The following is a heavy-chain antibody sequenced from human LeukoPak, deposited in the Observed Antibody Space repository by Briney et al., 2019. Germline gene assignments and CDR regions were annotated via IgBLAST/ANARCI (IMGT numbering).Heavy chain of an antibody. J-gene: IGHJ4*02. D-gene: IGHD3-9*01. CDR2: IIPIFGTA. CDR1: GFTFTSSA. Sequence: SVKVSCKASGFTFTSSAMQWVRQAPGQGLEWMGGIIPIFGTANYAQKFQGRVTITADESTSTAYMELSSLRSEDTAVYYCASAYDILTGFYDNFDYWGQGTLVTVSS. V-gene: IGHV1-69*13. CDR3: ASAYDILTGFYDNFDY.